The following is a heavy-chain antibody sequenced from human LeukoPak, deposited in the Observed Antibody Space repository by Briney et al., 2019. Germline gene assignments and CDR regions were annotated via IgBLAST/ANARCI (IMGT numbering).Heavy chain of an antibody. CDR3: ARGIAAASDI. Sequence: SETLSLTCTVSGYSIRSGYYWAWIRQPPGKGLEWIGSSYHSGGTDYNPSLRSRVTISVDTSKNQFSLKLSSVTAADTAVYYCARGIAAASDIWGQGTMVTVSS. J-gene: IGHJ3*02. CDR2: SYHSGGT. D-gene: IGHD6-13*01. V-gene: IGHV4-38-2*02. CDR1: GYSIRSGYY.